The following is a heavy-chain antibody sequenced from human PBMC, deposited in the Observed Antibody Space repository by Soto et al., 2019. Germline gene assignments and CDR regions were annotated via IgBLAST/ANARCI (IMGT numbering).Heavy chain of an antibody. V-gene: IGHV3-30*18. D-gene: IGHD3-22*01. CDR3: AKDGSGVSGGYYQDFDY. CDR1: GFTFSSYG. J-gene: IGHJ4*02. Sequence: GGSLRLSCAASGFTFSSYGMHWVRQAPGKGLEWVAVISYDGSNKYYADSVKGRFTISRDNSKNTLYLQMNSLRVEDTAVYYCAKDGSGVSGGYYQDFDYWGQGTLVTVSS. CDR2: ISYDGSNK.